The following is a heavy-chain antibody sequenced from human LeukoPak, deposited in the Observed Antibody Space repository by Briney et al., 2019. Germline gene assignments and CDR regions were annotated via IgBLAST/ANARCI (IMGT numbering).Heavy chain of an antibody. CDR2: IYPGDSDT. CDR3: ARRTPEYTNRWYFDL. CDR1: GYSFTSYW. Sequence: RGESLKISCKGSGYSFTSYWIGWVRQMPGKGLEWMGIIYPGDSDTRYSPSFQGQVTISADKSINTAFVQWSSLKASDTAIYYCARRTPEYTNRWYFDLWGRGTLVTVSS. D-gene: IGHD6-6*01. J-gene: IGHJ2*01. V-gene: IGHV5-51*01.